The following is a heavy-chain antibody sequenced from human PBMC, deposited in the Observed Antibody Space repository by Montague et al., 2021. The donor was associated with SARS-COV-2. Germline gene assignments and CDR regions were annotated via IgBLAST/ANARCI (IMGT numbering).Heavy chain of an antibody. CDR3: ARGPSVVVAATLNNWFDP. Sequence: SETLSLTCTVSGGSISSSSYYWGWIRQPPGKGLEWIGSIYYSGSTYYNPSLKSRVTISVDTSKNQFSLKLSSLTAADTTVYYCARGPSVVVAATLNNWFDPWGQGTTVTVSS. CDR1: GGSISSSSYY. D-gene: IGHD2-15*01. V-gene: IGHV4-39*07. CDR2: IYYSGST. J-gene: IGHJ5*01.